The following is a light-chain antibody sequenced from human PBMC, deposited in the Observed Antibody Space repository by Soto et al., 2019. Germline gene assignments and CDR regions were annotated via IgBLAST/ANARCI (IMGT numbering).Light chain of an antibody. CDR2: DAS. V-gene: IGKV3D-15*01. CDR3: QPHNTWPIT. J-gene: IGKJ5*01. Sequence: RVVTQPPVTLAVSPGERAPRSDRARQSVTNSYLAWYQQKPGQAPRLLIYDASTRATGTPARFSGSGSGTTFPPSISTLPFEAFALPTCQPHNTWPITFGQGTRLEI. CDR1: QSVTNSY.